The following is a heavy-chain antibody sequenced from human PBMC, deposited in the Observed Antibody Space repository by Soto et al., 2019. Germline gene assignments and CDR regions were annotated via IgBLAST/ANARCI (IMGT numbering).Heavy chain of an antibody. V-gene: IGHV1-8*01. CDR3: AREHSSSWRFDY. CDR1: GCTFTSYD. D-gene: IGHD6-13*01. Sequence: ASVKVSCKASGCTFTSYDINWVRQATGQGLEWMGWMNPNSGNTGYAQKFQGRVTMTRNTSISTAYMELSSLRSEDTAVYYCAREHSSSWRFDYWGQGTLVTVS. J-gene: IGHJ4*02. CDR2: MNPNSGNT.